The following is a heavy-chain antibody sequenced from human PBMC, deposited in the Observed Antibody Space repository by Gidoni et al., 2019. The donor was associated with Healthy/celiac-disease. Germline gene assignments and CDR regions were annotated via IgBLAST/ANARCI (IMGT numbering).Heavy chain of an antibody. CDR3: AGPPLYSSSAQWRNWFDP. V-gene: IGHV4-30-2*04. D-gene: IGHD6-6*01. Sequence: SVGTYYNPSLKSRVTISVDTSKNQFSLKLSSVTAADTAVYYCAGPPLYSSSAQWRNWFDPWGQGTLVTVSS. J-gene: IGHJ5*02. CDR2: SVGT.